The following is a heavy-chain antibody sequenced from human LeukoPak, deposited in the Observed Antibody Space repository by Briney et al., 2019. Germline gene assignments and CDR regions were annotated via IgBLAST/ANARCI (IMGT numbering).Heavy chain of an antibody. CDR2: ISGSGGST. Sequence: GGSLRLSCAASGFTFSSYAMSWVRQAPGKGLEWVSAISGSGGSTYYADSVKGRFTISRDNSKNTLYLQMNSLRAEDTAVYYCAKDLAQFIVVVPAAIFGYWGQGTLVTVSS. V-gene: IGHV3-23*01. CDR1: GFTFSSYA. D-gene: IGHD2-2*02. J-gene: IGHJ4*02. CDR3: AKDLAQFIVVVPAAIFGY.